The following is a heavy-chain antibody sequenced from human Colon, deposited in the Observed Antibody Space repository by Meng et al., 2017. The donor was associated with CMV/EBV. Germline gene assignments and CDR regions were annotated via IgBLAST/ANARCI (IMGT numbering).Heavy chain of an antibody. CDR3: ATSAASPGNS. V-gene: IGHV3-21*01. CDR1: GFTFSSYS. D-gene: IGHD2-2*01. J-gene: IGHJ5*02. Sequence: GESLKISCAASGFTFSSYSMNWVRQAPGKGLEWVSSISSSSSYIYYADSVKGRFTISRDNAKNSLYLQMNSLRVEDTAVYYCATSAASPGNSWGQGTLVTVSS. CDR2: ISSSSSYI.